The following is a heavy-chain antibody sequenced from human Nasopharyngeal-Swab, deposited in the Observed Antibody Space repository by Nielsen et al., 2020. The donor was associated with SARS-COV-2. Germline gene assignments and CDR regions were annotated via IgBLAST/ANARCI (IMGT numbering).Heavy chain of an antibody. J-gene: IGHJ4*02. Sequence: SETLSLTCTVSGCSISSSYWSWVRQPPGKGLEWIVFIYYSGSTNYNPSLKSRVTISVDTSKNQFSLKLSSVTAADTAVYYCPYGANRYQFDYWGQGTLVTGSS. CDR1: GCSISSSY. V-gene: IGHV4-59*13. CDR2: IYYSGST. CDR3: PYGANRYQFDY. D-gene: IGHD4-17*01.